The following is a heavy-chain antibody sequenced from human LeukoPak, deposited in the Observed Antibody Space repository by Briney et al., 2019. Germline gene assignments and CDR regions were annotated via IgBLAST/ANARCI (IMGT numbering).Heavy chain of an antibody. D-gene: IGHD5-18*01. J-gene: IGHJ6*04. V-gene: IGHV1-69*13. Sequence: GASVKVSCKASGGTFSSYAISWVRQAPGQGLEWMGGIIPIFGTANYAQKFQGRVTITADESTSTAYMELSSLRSEDTAVYYCARDLRGAYSYGAPYYYYGMDAWGKGTTVTVSS. CDR2: IIPIFGTA. CDR1: GGTFSSYA. CDR3: ARDLRGAYSYGAPYYYYGMDA.